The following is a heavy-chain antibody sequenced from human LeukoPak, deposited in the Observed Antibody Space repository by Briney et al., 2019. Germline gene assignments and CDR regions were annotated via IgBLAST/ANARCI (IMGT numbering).Heavy chain of an antibody. Sequence: SETLSLTCAVYGGSFSGYYWSWIRQPPGKGLEWIGEINHSGSTNYNPSLKSRVTISVDTSKNQFSLKLSSVTAADTAVYYCARGAPTRWLDPWGQGTLVTVSS. D-gene: IGHD4-17*01. J-gene: IGHJ5*02. CDR1: GGSFSGYY. CDR2: INHSGST. CDR3: ARGAPTRWLDP. V-gene: IGHV4-34*01.